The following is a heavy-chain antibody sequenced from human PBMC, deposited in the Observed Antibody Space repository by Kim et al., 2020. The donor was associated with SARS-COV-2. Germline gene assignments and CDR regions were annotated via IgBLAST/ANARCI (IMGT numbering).Heavy chain of an antibody. J-gene: IGHJ6*03. CDR3: ARGERQQLRGPLYYYYYYMDV. CDR2: INHSGST. Sequence: SETLSLTCAVYGGSFSGYYWSWIRQPPGKGLEWIGEINHSGSTNYNPSLKSRVTISVDTSKNQFSLKLSSVTAADTAVYYCARGERQQLRGPLYYYYYYMDVWGKGTTVTVSS. D-gene: IGHD6-13*01. CDR1: GGSFSGYY. V-gene: IGHV4-34*01.